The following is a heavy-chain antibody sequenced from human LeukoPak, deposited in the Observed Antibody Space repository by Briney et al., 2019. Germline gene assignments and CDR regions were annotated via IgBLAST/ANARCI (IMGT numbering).Heavy chain of an antibody. CDR2: IQSDGSQK. CDR3: ARDSCLIKTCLDY. D-gene: IGHD3-10*01. Sequence: PGRSLRLSCATSGFIFSHFGMHWVSQAPGKGLEWVAAIQSDGSQKYFADSVKGRSTISRDKSKSTMYLQMDTLRAEDTAVYYCARDSCLIKTCLDYWGQGTLVTVSS. J-gene: IGHJ4*02. V-gene: IGHV3-33*01. CDR1: GFIFSHFG.